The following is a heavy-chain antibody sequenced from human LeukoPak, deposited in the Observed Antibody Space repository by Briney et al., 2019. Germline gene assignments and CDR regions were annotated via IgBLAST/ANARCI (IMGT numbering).Heavy chain of an antibody. CDR2: IYYSGST. J-gene: IGHJ4*02. CDR1: GGSISSSSYY. Sequence: KPSETLSLTCTVSGGSISSSSYYWGWIRQPPGKGLEWIGSIYYSGSTYYNPSPKSRVTISVDTSKNQFSLKLSSVTAADTAVYYCARAYGDYIPRDYWGQGTLVTVSS. D-gene: IGHD4-17*01. V-gene: IGHV4-39*07. CDR3: ARAYGDYIPRDY.